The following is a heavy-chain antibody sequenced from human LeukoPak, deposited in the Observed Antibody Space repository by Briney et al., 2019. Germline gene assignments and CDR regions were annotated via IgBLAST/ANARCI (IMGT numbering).Heavy chain of an antibody. J-gene: IGHJ6*03. CDR2: INPNSGGT. CDR3: ARDGMSSTTSRYYYYYYMDV. CDR1: GYTFTGYY. D-gene: IGHD2-2*01. Sequence: ASVKVSCKASGYTFTGYYMHWVRQAPGQGLEWMGWINPNSGGTNYAQKFQGRVTMTRDTSISTAYMELSRLRSDDTAVYYCARDGMSSTTSRYYYYYYMDVWGKGTTVTVSS. V-gene: IGHV1-2*02.